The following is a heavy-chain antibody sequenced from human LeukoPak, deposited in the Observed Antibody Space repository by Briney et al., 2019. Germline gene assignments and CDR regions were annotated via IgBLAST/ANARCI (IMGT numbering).Heavy chain of an antibody. V-gene: IGHV4-4*07. D-gene: IGHD2-2*01. CDR1: GGSLSSYY. CDR3: ARDGVYCTSSTCYGAFDI. CDR2: LYLSGST. Sequence: AETLSLTCTVSGGSLSSYYWNWIRQTAGKGLEWIGRLYLSGSTKYSPSLKSRVTMSADTSNNQFSLRLTSVTAADTAVYYCARDGVYCTSSTCYGAFDIWGQGTMVTVSS. J-gene: IGHJ3*02.